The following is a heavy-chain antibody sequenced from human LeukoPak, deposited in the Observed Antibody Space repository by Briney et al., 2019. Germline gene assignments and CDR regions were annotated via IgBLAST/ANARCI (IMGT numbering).Heavy chain of an antibody. D-gene: IGHD4-17*01. CDR3: AKDPMTTVTTVDSD. CDR1: GFTFSSNA. Sequence: GGSLRLSCAASGFTFSSNAMSWVRQAPGMGLEWVSTISGSDNATYYADSVKGRFSISRDNSKNTLYLQMTSLRAEDTAVYYCAKDPMTTVTTVDSDWGQGTLVTVSS. CDR2: ISGSDNAT. V-gene: IGHV3-23*01. J-gene: IGHJ4*02.